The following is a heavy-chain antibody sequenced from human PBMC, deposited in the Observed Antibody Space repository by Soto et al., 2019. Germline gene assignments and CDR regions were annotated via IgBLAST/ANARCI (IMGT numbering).Heavy chain of an antibody. D-gene: IGHD3-22*01. CDR1: GYTFTGYY. CDR3: ASAMIEPDYFDY. J-gene: IGHJ4*02. CDR2: INAYSGDT. Sequence: ASVKVSCKASGYTFTGYYMHWVRQAPGQGLEWMGWINAYSGDTNYAQKLQGRVTMTTDTSTSTAYMELRSLRSDDTAVYYCASAMIEPDYFDYWGQGTLVTVSS. V-gene: IGHV1-18*04.